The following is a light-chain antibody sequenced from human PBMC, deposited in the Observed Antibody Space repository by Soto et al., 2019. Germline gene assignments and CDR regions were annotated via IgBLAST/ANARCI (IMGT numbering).Light chain of an antibody. V-gene: IGLV2-14*01. CDR2: DVS. J-gene: IGLJ1*01. CDR1: SSDVGGYDY. CDR3: TSCTRSSALGV. Sequence: QSALTQPASVSGSPGQSITISCTGTSSDVGGYDYVSWYQQHPGKAPKLMIYDVSNRPSGVSNRFSGSKSGNTASLTISGLQAEDEADYYCTSCTRSSALGVFGTGTKVTVL.